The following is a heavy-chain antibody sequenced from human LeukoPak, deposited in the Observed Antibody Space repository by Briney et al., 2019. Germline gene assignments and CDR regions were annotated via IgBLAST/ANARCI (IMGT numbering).Heavy chain of an antibody. J-gene: IGHJ4*02. CDR1: GGSISSSSYS. CDR3: ARHVRDYYDSSGYDY. Sequence: SETLSLTCTVSGGSISSSSYSWGWIRQPPGKGLEWIGSIYYSGSTYYNPSLKSRVTISVDTSKNQFSLKLSSVTAADTAVYYCARHVRDYYDSSGYDYWGQGTLVTVSS. V-gene: IGHV4-39*01. D-gene: IGHD3-22*01. CDR2: IYYSGST.